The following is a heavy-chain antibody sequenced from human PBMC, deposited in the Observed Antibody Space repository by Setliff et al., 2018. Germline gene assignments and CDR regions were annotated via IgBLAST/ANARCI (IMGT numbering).Heavy chain of an antibody. V-gene: IGHV1-46*01. CDR1: GHTFTNYY. J-gene: IGHJ4*02. CDR2: INPTSGRT. CDR3: ARINFYVSSGYYYAQDF. Sequence: ASVKVSCKSSGHTFTNYYIHWVRQAPGQGLEWMAIINPTSGRTRFAQNFQGRVTLPTNTFTNTAYLELRSLRPDDTAIYYCARINFYVSSGYYYAQDFWSQGTLVTVSS. D-gene: IGHD3-22*01.